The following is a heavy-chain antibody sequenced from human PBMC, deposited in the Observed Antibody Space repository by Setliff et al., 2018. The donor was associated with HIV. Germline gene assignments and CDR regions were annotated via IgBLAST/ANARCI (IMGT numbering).Heavy chain of an antibody. Sequence: PGGSLRLSCAASGFTFSSYGMHWVRQAPGKGLEWVSVISYDGSNKYYAESVKGRFTISRDNSRNTLYLHMSSLRTEDTAVYYCARESYLYGSGSYPTYFQHCGQGTLVTVSS. CDR1: GFTFSSYG. CDR2: ISYDGSNK. D-gene: IGHD3-10*01. V-gene: IGHV3-30*03. J-gene: IGHJ1*01. CDR3: ARESYLYGSGSYPTYFQH.